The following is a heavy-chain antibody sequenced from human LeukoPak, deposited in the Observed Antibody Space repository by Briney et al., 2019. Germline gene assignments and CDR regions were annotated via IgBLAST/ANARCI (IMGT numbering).Heavy chain of an antibody. CDR1: GFSFSNHG. D-gene: IGHD1-26*01. CDR2: IWYDGSNK. J-gene: IGHJ5*02. Sequence: PGGSLRLSCAASGFSFSNHGIHWVRQAPGKGLEWVSLIWYDGSNKYYADSVKGRFTISRDDSKNTVYLQMNSLRAEDTAVYYCLPTNWFDPWGQGTLVTVSS. V-gene: IGHV3-33*01. CDR3: LPTNWFDP.